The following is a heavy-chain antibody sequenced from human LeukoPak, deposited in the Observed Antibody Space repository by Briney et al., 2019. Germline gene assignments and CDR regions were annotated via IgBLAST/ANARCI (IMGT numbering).Heavy chain of an antibody. Sequence: GSLRLSCAASWVTVSSNYISLVRPAPGKGLEWVSVIYSGGSTYYADSVKGRFTISRDNSKNTLYLQMNSLRAEDTAVYYCASRFILAVAGTSDFDYWGQGTLVTVSS. CDR2: IYSGGST. V-gene: IGHV3-53*01. CDR3: ASRFILAVAGTSDFDY. J-gene: IGHJ4*02. CDR1: WVTVSSNY. D-gene: IGHD6-19*01.